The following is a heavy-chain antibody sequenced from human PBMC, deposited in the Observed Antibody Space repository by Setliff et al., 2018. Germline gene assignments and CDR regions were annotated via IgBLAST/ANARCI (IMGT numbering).Heavy chain of an antibody. CDR3: AHSTTFDLHHDY. J-gene: IGHJ4*02. CDR1: GGSISSSIYY. Sequence: SETLSLTCSVSGGSISSSIYYWGWIRQPPGKGLEWIGSIYYSGSTYYSPSLKRRVTISVDTSKNQFSLKLSSVTAADTAVYYCAHSTTFDLHHDYWGQGTLVTVSS. V-gene: IGHV4-39*01. CDR2: IYYSGST. D-gene: IGHD3-9*01.